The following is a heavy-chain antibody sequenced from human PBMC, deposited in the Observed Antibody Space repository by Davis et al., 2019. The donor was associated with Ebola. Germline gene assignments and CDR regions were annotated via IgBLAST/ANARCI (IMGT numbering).Heavy chain of an antibody. Sequence: SVKVSCKASGGTFSSYAISWVRHPPGQGLEWMGGIIPIFGTANYAQKFQGRVTITADESTSTAYMELSSLRSEDTAVYYCARRSVDTAMVTPYYYYYMDVWGKGTTVTVSS. V-gene: IGHV1-69*13. CDR1: GGTFSSYA. CDR3: ARRSVDTAMVTPYYYYYMDV. J-gene: IGHJ6*03. D-gene: IGHD5-18*01. CDR2: IIPIFGTA.